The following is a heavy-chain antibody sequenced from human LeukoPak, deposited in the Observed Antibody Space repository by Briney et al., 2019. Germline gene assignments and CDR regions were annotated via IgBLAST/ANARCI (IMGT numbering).Heavy chain of an antibody. Sequence: PGGSLRLSCAASGFTFSSYAMSWVRQAPGKGLEWVSVISGSGGNTNYADSVKGRFTISRDNSKNTLFLQMSSLRADDSGIYFCATEKGDSPDYWGQGTLVTVSS. CDR3: ATEKGDSPDY. V-gene: IGHV3-23*01. J-gene: IGHJ4*02. CDR1: GFTFSSYA. D-gene: IGHD2-21*01. CDR2: ISGSGGNT.